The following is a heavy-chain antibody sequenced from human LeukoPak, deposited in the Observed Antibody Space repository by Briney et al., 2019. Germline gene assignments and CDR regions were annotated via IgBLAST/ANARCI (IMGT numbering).Heavy chain of an antibody. Sequence: GGSLRLSCAASGFTFSSYWMNWARQAPGKGLEWVASIDHNGNVNYYVDSVKGRFTISRDNAKNSLYLQMSNLRAEDTAVYFCARGGGSDVWGQGATVTVSS. CDR3: ARGGGSDV. CDR2: IDHNGNVN. V-gene: IGHV3-7*03. CDR1: GFTFSSYW. D-gene: IGHD2-15*01. J-gene: IGHJ6*02.